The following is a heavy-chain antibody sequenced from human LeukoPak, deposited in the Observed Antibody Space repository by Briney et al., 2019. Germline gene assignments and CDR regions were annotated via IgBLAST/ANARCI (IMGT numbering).Heavy chain of an antibody. V-gene: IGHV3-11*01. CDR1: GFTVSSNY. CDR2: ISNKGSSSTT. Sequence: GGSLRLSCAASGFTVSSNYMGWVRQAPGKGLEWVSYISNKGSSSTTYYADSVKGRFTISRDDAQNSLYLQMNSLRAEDTAVYYCATGVYCSTSCQYYYYGMDVWGQGTTVTVSS. J-gene: IGHJ6*02. CDR3: ATGVYCSTSCQYYYYGMDV. D-gene: IGHD2-2*01.